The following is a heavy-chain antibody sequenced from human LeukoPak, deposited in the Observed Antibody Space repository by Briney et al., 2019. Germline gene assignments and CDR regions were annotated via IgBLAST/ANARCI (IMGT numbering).Heavy chain of an antibody. CDR1: GFTFSSYA. J-gene: IGHJ4*02. CDR2: ISYDGSNK. Sequence: WRSLTLSCAASGFTFSSYARHWVRQPPGKGLEWVAVISYDGSNKYYADSVKGRFTISRDNSKNTLYLQMNSLRAEDAAVYYCARDGDCSGGSCYGGDYWGQGTLVTVSS. V-gene: IGHV3-30*04. CDR3: ARDGDCSGGSCYGGDY. D-gene: IGHD2-15*01.